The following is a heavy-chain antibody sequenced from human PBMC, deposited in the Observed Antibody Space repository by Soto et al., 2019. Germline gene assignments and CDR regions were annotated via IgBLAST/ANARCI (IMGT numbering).Heavy chain of an antibody. Sequence: GGSLRLSCTASGFIVRKHEFNWVRQAPGKGLEWLSYINSDGTTYYAEAVKGRFTVSRDNAENSVHLQMSSLRAEDTAVYYCARESPHCGGDCFDYWGHGTLVTVSS. CDR3: ARESPHCGGDCFDY. D-gene: IGHD2-21*02. J-gene: IGHJ4*01. CDR2: INSDGTT. CDR1: GFIVRKHE. V-gene: IGHV3-48*03.